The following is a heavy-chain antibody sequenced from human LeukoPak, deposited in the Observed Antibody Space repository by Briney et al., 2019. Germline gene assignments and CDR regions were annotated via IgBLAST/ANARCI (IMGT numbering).Heavy chain of an antibody. J-gene: IGHJ4*02. CDR2: ISSNGSTI. Sequence: GGSLRLSCAASGFTFSDYYMRWIRQAPGKGLEWVSYISSNGSTIYYAESLKGRFTISRDNAKNSLYLQMNSLRAEDTAVYYCASGDYYDSSSYSFDYGGRGTLVTVSS. V-gene: IGHV3-11*01. CDR3: ASGDYYDSSSYSFDY. D-gene: IGHD3-22*01. CDR1: GFTFSDYY.